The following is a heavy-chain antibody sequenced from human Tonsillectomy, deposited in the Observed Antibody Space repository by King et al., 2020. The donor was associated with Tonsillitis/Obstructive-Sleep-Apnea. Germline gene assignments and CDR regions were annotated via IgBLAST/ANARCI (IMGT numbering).Heavy chain of an antibody. J-gene: IGHJ4*02. CDR3: VRERQCSNTSCQGNGRYFDY. D-gene: IGHD2-2*01. CDR2: INSDGNIT. CDR1: GFSFSTSW. Sequence: VQLVESGGGLVQPGGSLRLSCEASGFSFSTSWMHWVRQAPGKGLVWVSRINSDGNITTYADSVKGRFPISRGNAKNTLYLQMNSLRAEDTAVYYCVRERQCSNTSCQGNGRYFDYWGQGTLVTVSS. V-gene: IGHV3-74*01.